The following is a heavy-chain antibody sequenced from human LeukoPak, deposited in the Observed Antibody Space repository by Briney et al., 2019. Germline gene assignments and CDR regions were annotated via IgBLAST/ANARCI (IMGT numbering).Heavy chain of an antibody. V-gene: IGHV3-23*01. J-gene: IGHJ4*02. Sequence: GGSLRLSCAASGFTFSSYAMSWVRQATGKGLEWVSLINDSGGNTYYADSVKGRFTISRDNSKNTLFLQMGSLRAEDTAVYYCAKTSAGIRGGYFDYWGQGTLVTVSS. D-gene: IGHD3-10*01. CDR1: GFTFSSYA. CDR2: INDSGGNT. CDR3: AKTSAGIRGGYFDY.